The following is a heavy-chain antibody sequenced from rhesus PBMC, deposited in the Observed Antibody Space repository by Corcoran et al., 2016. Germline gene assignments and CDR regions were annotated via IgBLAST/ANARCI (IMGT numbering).Heavy chain of an antibody. J-gene: IGHJ4*01. D-gene: IGHD4-17*01. CDR1: GGSISSSY. V-gene: IGHV4-169*01. Sequence: QLQLQESGPGLVKPSETLSVTCAVSGGSISSSYGSWIRQAPGKGLEWIGDIYGSGSSTNYNPSLKSRVTLSVDTSKIQLALKLSSVTTADTAVYYCARGGRNPYFDYWGQGVLVTVSS. CDR2: IYGSGSST. CDR3: ARGGRNPYFDY.